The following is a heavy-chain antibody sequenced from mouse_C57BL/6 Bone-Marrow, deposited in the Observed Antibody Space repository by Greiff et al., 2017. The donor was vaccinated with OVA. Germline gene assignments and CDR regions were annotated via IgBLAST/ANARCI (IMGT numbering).Heavy chain of an antibody. V-gene: IGHV1-82*01. CDR1: GYAFSSSW. J-gene: IGHJ3*01. Sequence: VKLQESGPELVKPGASVKISCKASGYAFSSSWMNWVKQRPGKGLEWIGRIYPGDGDTNYNGKFKGKATLTADKSSSTAYMQLSSLTSEDSAVYFCARGGPPWFAYWGQGTLVTVSA. CDR3: ARGGPPWFAY. CDR2: IYPGDGDT.